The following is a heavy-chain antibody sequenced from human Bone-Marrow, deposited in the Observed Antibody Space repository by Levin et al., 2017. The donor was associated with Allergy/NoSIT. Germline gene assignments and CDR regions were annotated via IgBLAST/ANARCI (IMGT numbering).Heavy chain of an antibody. CDR3: GKPGRPNDFYLDV. Sequence: KVSCQVSGYSLTTYWLTWVRQVPGKGLEWMGRIDPSDSYTHYSPAFQGHVTISVDNSLNTAFLQWSSLRASDTAIYYCGKPGRPNDFYLDVWGTGTTVTVSS. J-gene: IGHJ6*03. CDR1: GYSLTTYW. D-gene: IGHD3-10*01. CDR2: IDPSDSYT. V-gene: IGHV5-10-1*01.